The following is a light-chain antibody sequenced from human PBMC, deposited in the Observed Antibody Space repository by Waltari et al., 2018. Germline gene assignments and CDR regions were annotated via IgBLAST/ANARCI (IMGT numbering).Light chain of an antibody. CDR1: SSTVGGNP. Sequence: QSVLTQPPSASGAPGQRVTISCSASSSTVGGNPVSWYQQLPGTAPKLLIRNNNRRPAWVSKRFSGSKSGTSASLAISGLQSEDEAYYYCASWDDTLNGPVFGGGTKLTVL. J-gene: IGLJ3*02. CDR3: ASWDDTLNGPV. CDR2: NNN. V-gene: IGLV1-44*01.